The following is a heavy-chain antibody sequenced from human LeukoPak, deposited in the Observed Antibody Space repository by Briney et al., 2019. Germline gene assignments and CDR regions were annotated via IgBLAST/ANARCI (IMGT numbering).Heavy chain of an antibody. J-gene: IGHJ6*03. CDR2: INPNSGGT. V-gene: IGHV1-2*02. CDR1: GYTFTGYY. Sequence: SVKVSCKASGYTFTGYYMHWLRQAPGQGLEWMGWINPNSGGTNYAQKFQGRVTMTRDTSISTAYMELSRLRSDDTAVYYCARCPLMVRGVTLYHYYMDVWGKGTTVTVSS. CDR3: ARCPLMVRGVTLYHYYMDV. D-gene: IGHD3-10*01.